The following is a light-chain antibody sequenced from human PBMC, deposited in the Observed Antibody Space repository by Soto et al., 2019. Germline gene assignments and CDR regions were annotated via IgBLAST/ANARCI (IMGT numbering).Light chain of an antibody. CDR3: HQYNNWPPIT. CDR2: GAS. Sequence: EIVMTQSPATLSVSPGERATLSCRASQSVSGNLAWYQQRPGQAPRLLIYGASTRATGIPARFSGSGSGTEFTLTISSLQSEDFAVDYCHQYNNWPPITFGGGTKVEIK. CDR1: QSVSGN. J-gene: IGKJ4*01. V-gene: IGKV3-15*01.